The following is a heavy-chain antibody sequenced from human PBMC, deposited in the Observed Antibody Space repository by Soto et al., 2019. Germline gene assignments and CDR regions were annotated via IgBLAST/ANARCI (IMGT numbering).Heavy chain of an antibody. CDR1: GFTFSSYA. Sequence: GGSLRLSCAASGFTFSSYAMSWVRQAPGKGLEWVSAVGGSGGSTYYADSVKGRFTISRDNSENTLFLQTNSLRAEDTAVYYCAKRPNPVWYFDLWGRGTLVTVS. V-gene: IGHV3-23*01. CDR2: VGGSGGST. J-gene: IGHJ2*01. CDR3: AKRPNPVWYFDL.